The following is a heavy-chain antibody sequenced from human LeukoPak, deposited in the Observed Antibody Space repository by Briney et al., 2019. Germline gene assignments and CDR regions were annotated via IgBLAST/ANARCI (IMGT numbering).Heavy chain of an antibody. J-gene: IGHJ6*02. D-gene: IGHD2-15*01. Sequence: GGSLRLSCAASGFTFSSYSMNWVRQASGKGLEWVSSISSSSSYIYYADSVKGRFTISRDNAKNSLYLQMNSLRAEDTAVYYCARDRCSGGSCYLNYGMDVWGQGTTVTVSS. CDR3: ARDRCSGGSCYLNYGMDV. CDR1: GFTFSSYS. CDR2: ISSSSSYI. V-gene: IGHV3-21*01.